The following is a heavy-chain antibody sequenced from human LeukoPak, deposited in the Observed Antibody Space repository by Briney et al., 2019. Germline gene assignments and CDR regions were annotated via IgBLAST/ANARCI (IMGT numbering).Heavy chain of an antibody. V-gene: IGHV3-64D*06. J-gene: IGHJ4*02. CDR1: GFTFSSYG. D-gene: IGHD3-10*01. CDR2: ISSNGGST. Sequence: PGGSLRLSCSASGFTFSSYGMHWVRQAPGRGLEYVSVISSNGGSTYYADSVKSRFTISRDNSKNTLYLQMSSLRAEDTAVYYCHFYDSGSYPESDYWGQGTLVTVSS. CDR3: HFYDSGSYPESDY.